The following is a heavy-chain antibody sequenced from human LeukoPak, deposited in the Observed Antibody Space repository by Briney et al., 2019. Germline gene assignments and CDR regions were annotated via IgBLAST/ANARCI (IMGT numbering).Heavy chain of an antibody. CDR3: ARDAWQQLGYFDY. Sequence: SVKVSCKASGGTFSSYAISWVRQAPGQGLEWMGGIIPIFGTANYAQKFQGRVTITADKSTSTAYMELSSLRSEDTAVYYCARDAWQQLGYFDYWGQGTLVTVSS. D-gene: IGHD6-13*01. CDR2: IIPIFGTA. J-gene: IGHJ4*02. V-gene: IGHV1-69*06. CDR1: GGTFSSYA.